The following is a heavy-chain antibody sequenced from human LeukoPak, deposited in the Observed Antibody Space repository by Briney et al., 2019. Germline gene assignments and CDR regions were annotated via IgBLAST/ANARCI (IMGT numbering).Heavy chain of an antibody. Sequence: GGSLRLSCAASGFAFANAWMTWVRQAPGKGLEWLGHIKSKTDGGTIDHAARVGGRFTISRDDSKNTLYLQMNSLKTEDTAVYYCTTPGGSGQGYFDYWGQGTLVTVSS. CDR3: TTPGGSGQGYFDY. D-gene: IGHD3-16*01. CDR2: IKSKTDGGTI. J-gene: IGHJ4*02. CDR1: GFAFANAW. V-gene: IGHV3-15*01.